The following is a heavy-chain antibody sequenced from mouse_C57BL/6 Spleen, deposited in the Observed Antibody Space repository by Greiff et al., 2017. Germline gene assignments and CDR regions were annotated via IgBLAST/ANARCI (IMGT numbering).Heavy chain of an antibody. CDR3: ARDGNYYDYDVRFAY. J-gene: IGHJ3*01. D-gene: IGHD2-4*01. CDR2: IDPNSGGT. V-gene: IGHV1-72*01. Sequence: QVQLKQPGAELVKPGASVKLSCKASGYTFTSYWMHWVKQRPGRGLEWIGRIDPNSGGTKYNEKFKSKATLTVDKPSSTAYMQLSSLTSEDSAVYYCARDGNYYDYDVRFAYWGQGTLVTVSA. CDR1: GYTFTSYW.